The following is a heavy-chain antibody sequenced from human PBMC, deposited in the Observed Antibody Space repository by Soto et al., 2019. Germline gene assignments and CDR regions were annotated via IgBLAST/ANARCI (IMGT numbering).Heavy chain of an antibody. Sequence: PGGSLRLSCAASAFTFGTYAMSWVRQAPGKGLEWVSSTSYNGGVTYYADSVKGRFTMSRDNSKNTLYLQMYSLRAEDTAVYYCARIGSASNSDYWGQGSLVTVSS. V-gene: IGHV3-23*01. CDR2: TSYNGGVT. CDR1: AFTFGTYA. J-gene: IGHJ4*02. CDR3: ARIGSASNSDY. D-gene: IGHD2-21*01.